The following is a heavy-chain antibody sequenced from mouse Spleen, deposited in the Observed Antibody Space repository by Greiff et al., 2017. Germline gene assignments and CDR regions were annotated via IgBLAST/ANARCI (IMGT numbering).Heavy chain of an antibody. Sequence: QVQLQQPGAELVKPGASVKLSCKASGYTFTSYWMQWVKQRPGQGLEWIGEIDPSDSYTNYNQKFKGKATLTVDTSSSTAYMQLSSLTSEDSAVYYCARSDYDLAYWGQGTLVTVSA. J-gene: IGHJ3*01. V-gene: IGHV1-50*01. CDR1: GYTFTSYW. CDR3: ARSDYDLAY. D-gene: IGHD2-4*01. CDR2: IDPSDSYT.